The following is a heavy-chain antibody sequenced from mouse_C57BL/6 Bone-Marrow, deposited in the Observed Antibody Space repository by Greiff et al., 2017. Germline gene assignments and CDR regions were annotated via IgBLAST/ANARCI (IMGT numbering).Heavy chain of an antibody. V-gene: IGHV1-69*01. CDR2: IDPSDSYT. CDR3: AMLLRPEFAY. Sequence: QVQLQQPGAELVMPGASVKLSCKASGYTFTSYWMHWVKQRPGQGLEWIGEIDPSDSYTNYNQKFKGKATLTVDKSSSTAYMQLSSLTSEDSAVSYCAMLLRPEFAYWGQGTLVTVSA. CDR1: GYTFTSYW. D-gene: IGHD1-2*01. J-gene: IGHJ3*01.